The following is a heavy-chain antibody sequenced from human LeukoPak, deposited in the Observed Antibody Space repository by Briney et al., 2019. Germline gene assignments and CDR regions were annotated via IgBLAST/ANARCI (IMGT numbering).Heavy chain of an antibody. J-gene: IGHJ6*02. V-gene: IGHV1-24*01. CDR3: ATDRYGDYGMDV. D-gene: IGHD4-17*01. CDR1: GYTLTELS. Sequence: ASVKVSCKVSGYTLTELSMHWVRQAPGKGLEWMGGFDPEDGETIYAQKFQGRVTMTEDTSTDTAYMELSSLRSEDTAVYYRATDRYGDYGMDVWGQGTTVTVSS. CDR2: FDPEDGET.